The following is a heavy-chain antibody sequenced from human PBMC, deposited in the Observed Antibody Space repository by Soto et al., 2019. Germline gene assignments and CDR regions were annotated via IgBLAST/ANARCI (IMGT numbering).Heavy chain of an antibody. CDR1: GGSISSGDYY. Sequence: SETLSLTCTVSGGSISSGDYYWSWIRQPPGKGLEWIGYIYYSGSTYYHPSLKSRVTISVDTSKNQFSLKLSSVTAADTDVYYCERPFITFWLDPWGQGNLVTVSS. V-gene: IGHV4-30-4*01. CDR2: IYYSGST. D-gene: IGHD3-16*01. J-gene: IGHJ5*02. CDR3: ERPFITFWLDP.